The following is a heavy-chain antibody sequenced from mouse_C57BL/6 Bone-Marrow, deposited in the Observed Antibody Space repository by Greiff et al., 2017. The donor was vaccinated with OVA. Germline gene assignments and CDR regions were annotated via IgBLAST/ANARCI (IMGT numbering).Heavy chain of an antibody. CDR1: GYTFTSYW. V-gene: IGHV1-72*01. Sequence: QVQLKQPGAELVKPGASVKLSCKASGYTFTSYWMHWVKQRPGRGLEWIGRIDPNSGGTKYNEKFKSKATLTVDKPSSTAYMQLSSLTSEDSAVYYCARGVYYYGSSAWFAYWGQGTLVTVSA. CDR2: IDPNSGGT. D-gene: IGHD1-1*01. J-gene: IGHJ3*01. CDR3: ARGVYYYGSSAWFAY.